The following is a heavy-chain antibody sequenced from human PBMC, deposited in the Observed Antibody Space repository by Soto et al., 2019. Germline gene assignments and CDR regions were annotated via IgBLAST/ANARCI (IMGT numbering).Heavy chain of an antibody. Sequence: EVQLLESGGGLVQPGGSLRLSCTASGFAFSHYWMHWVRQAPGKGLMWVSRINGDGSATTYADSVKGRFTISRDNAKNTLYLQMNILRAEDTAVYYCVRSDWFDPWGQGTLVTVSS. J-gene: IGHJ5*02. CDR1: GFAFSHYW. CDR2: INGDGSAT. V-gene: IGHV3-74*01. CDR3: VRSDWFDP.